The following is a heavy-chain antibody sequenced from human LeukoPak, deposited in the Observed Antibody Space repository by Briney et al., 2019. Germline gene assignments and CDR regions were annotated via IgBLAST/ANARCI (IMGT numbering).Heavy chain of an antibody. J-gene: IGHJ4*02. CDR3: ARDPLETGIAAAGTSFFDY. CDR2: INPNSGGT. D-gene: IGHD6-13*01. CDR1: GYTFTGYY. V-gene: IGHV1-2*02. Sequence: ASVKVSCKASGYTFTGYYMHWVRQAPGQGLEWMGWINPNSGGTNYAQKFQGRVTMTRDTSISTAYMELSRLRSDGTAVYYCARDPLETGIAAAGTSFFDYWGQGTLVTVSS.